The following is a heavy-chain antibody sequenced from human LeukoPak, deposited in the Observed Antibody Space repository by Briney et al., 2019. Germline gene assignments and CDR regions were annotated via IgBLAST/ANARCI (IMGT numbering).Heavy chain of an antibody. CDR1: GGSISSSSYY. CDR3: ARHSFNELLWFGSYSFDY. D-gene: IGHD3-10*01. J-gene: IGHJ4*02. Sequence: SETLSLTCTVSGGSISSSSYYWGWIRQPPGKGLEWIGRIYYSGSTYYNPSLKSRVTISVDTSKNQFSLKLSSVTAADTAVYYCARHSFNELLWFGSYSFDYWGQGTLVTVPS. CDR2: IYYSGST. V-gene: IGHV4-39*01.